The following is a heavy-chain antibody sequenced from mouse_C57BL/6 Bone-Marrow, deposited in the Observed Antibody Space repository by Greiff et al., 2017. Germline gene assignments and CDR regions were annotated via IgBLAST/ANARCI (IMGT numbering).Heavy chain of an antibody. J-gene: IGHJ3*01. CDR2: INPSTGGT. CDR3: ARGNSNYAFAY. Sequence: VQLQQSGPELVKPGASVKISCKASGYSFTGYYMNWVKQSPEKSLEWIGEINPSTGGTTYKQKFKAKATLTVDKSSSTAYMQLNSLTSEDSAVYYCARGNSNYAFAYWGQGTLVTVSA. V-gene: IGHV1-42*01. D-gene: IGHD2-5*01. CDR1: GYSFTGYY.